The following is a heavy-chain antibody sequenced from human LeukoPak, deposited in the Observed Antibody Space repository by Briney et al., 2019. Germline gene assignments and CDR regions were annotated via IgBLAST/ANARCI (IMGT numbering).Heavy chain of an antibody. D-gene: IGHD5-12*01. V-gene: IGHV1-2*02. Sequence: ASVKVSCKASGYTFTGYYIHWVRQAPGQGLEWMGWIKPNSGGTKYAQKFQGRVTMTRDTSISTAYMELSRLRSDDTAVYYCARDGYSGRFDPWGQGTLVTVSS. CDR3: ARDGYSGRFDP. CDR2: IKPNSGGT. CDR1: GYTFTGYY. J-gene: IGHJ5*02.